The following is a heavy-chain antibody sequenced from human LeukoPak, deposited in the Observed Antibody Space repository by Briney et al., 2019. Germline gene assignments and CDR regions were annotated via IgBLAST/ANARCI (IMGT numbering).Heavy chain of an antibody. V-gene: IGHV4-61*02. D-gene: IGHD3-3*01. CDR3: AIYDFRSANPGYFDY. CDR1: GGSISSGSYY. J-gene: IGHJ4*02. CDR2: IYTSGST. Sequence: SETLSLTCTVSGGSISSGSYYWSWIRQPAGKGLEWIGRIYTSGSTNYNPSLKSRVTISVDTSKNQFSLKLSSVTAADTAVYYCAIYDFRSANPGYFDYWGQGTLVTVSS.